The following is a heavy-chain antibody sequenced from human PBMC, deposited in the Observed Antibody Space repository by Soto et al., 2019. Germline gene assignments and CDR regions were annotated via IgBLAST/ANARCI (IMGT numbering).Heavy chain of an antibody. CDR1: GFSLNTGGVG. V-gene: IGHV2-5*02. D-gene: IGHD3-22*01. Sequence: ITLKESGPTLVKPTQTLTLTCTFSGFSLNTGGVGVGWVRQPRGKAMEWLARIYWDDDERYRPSLRSRLNITHDTPNKNVVLTMTNMDPEDTATYYCVRNWRYYDSDYHYGMNAWGQGTTVTVSS. J-gene: IGHJ6*02. CDR2: IYWDDDE. CDR3: VRNWRYYDSDYHYGMNA.